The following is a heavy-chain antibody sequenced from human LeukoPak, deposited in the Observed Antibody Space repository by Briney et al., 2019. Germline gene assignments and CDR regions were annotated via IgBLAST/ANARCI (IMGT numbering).Heavy chain of an antibody. J-gene: IGHJ4*02. CDR2: ISGTSGYT. V-gene: IGHV3-23*01. CDR1: GFTFSSYA. Sequence: GGSLRLSCAASGFTFSSYAMSWVRQAPGKGLEWVSGISGTSGYTYYADSVKARFTISRDNSKNTLYLKMNSLRAEDTAVYYCAKPSSGWSNFDSWGQGTLVTVSS. D-gene: IGHD6-19*01. CDR3: AKPSSGWSNFDS.